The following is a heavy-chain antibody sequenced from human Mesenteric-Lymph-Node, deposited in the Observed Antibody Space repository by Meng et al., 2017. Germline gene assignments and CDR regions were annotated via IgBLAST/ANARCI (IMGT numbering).Heavy chain of an antibody. V-gene: IGHV3-64*02. CDR3: AKENKGDYDY. J-gene: IGHJ4*02. D-gene: IGHD2-21*01. Sequence: SLKISCAASGFTFSAYPTHWVRQAPGKGLESVSAISGDGTRTFYAESVRGRFTISKDNSRNTLYLQMASLRTEDTAIYYCAKENKGDYDYWGQGTLVTVSS. CDR1: GFTFSAYP. CDR2: ISGDGTRT.